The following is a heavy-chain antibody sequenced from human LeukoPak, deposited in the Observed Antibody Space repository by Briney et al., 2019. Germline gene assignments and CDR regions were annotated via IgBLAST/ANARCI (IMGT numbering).Heavy chain of an antibody. V-gene: IGHV4-38-2*02. CDR2: IYHSGST. Sequence: PSETLSLTCTVSGYSISSGYYWGWIRQPPGKGLEWIGSIYHSGSTYYNPSLKSRVTISVDTSKNQFSLKLSSVTAADTAVYYCARSGWSGGYDWFGPWGQGTLVTVSS. J-gene: IGHJ5*02. CDR3: ARSGWSGGYDWFGP. D-gene: IGHD6-19*01. CDR1: GYSISSGYY.